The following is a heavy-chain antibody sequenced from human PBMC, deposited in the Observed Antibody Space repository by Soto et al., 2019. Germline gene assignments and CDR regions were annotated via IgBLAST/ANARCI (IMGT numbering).Heavy chain of an antibody. V-gene: IGHV1-69*12. CDR1: GGTFSSYA. CDR3: ARGCGSTFTTNKWYFDL. D-gene: IGHD4-17*01. CDR2: IIPIFGTA. Sequence: QVQLVQSGAEVKKPGSSVKVSCKASGGTFSSYAISWVRQAPGQGLEWMGGIIPIFGTANYAQKFQGRVTITADESTSTAYMELSSLRSYYTAVYYCARGCGSTFTTNKWYFDLWGRGTLVTLSS. J-gene: IGHJ2*01.